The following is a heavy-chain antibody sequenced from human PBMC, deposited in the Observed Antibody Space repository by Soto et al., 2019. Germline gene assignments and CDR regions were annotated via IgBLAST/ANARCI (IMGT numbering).Heavy chain of an antibody. V-gene: IGHV1-8*01. CDR2: MNPNSGNT. CDR3: ARRRYCSSTSCQNWLDP. J-gene: IGHJ5*02. CDR1: GYTFTSYD. Sequence: QVQLVQSWAEVKKPGASVKVSCKASGYTFTSYDINWVRQATGQGLEWMGWMNPNSGNTGYAQKFQGRVTMTRNTSISTAYMELSSLRSEDTAVYYCARRRYCSSTSCQNWLDPRGQGTLVTVSS. D-gene: IGHD2-2*01.